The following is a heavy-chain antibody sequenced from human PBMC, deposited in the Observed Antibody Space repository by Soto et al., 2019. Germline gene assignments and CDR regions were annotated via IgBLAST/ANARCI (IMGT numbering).Heavy chain of an antibody. Sequence: QLQLQQSGPGLVKPSETLSLTCTVSGGPISSRSYYCGWIRQPPGKGLEWIGSMFSSGSTYYSPSLESRVTISLDTSRNQFSLNLSSVTAADTAIYYCARHFSIASDGGTFDLWGQGTMVTVSS. CDR3: ARHFSIASDGGTFDL. V-gene: IGHV4-39*01. CDR2: MFSSGST. CDR1: GGPISSRSYY. J-gene: IGHJ3*01. D-gene: IGHD6-13*01.